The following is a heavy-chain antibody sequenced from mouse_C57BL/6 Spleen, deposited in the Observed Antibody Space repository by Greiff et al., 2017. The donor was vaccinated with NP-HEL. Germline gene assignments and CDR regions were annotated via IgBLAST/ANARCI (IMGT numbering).Heavy chain of an antibody. V-gene: IGHV5-16*01. CDR3: ARDSSWYFYV. CDR2: INYDGSST. Sequence: EVKLMESEGGLVQPGSSMKLSCTASGFTFSDYYMAWVRQVPEKGLEWVANINYDGSSTYYLDSLKSRFIISRDNAKNILYLQMSSLKSEDSATYYCARDSSWYFYVWGTGTTVTVSS. J-gene: IGHJ1*03. CDR1: GFTFSDYY.